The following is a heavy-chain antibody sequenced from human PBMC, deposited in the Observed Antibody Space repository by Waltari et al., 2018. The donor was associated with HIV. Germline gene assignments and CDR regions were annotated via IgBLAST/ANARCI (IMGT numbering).Heavy chain of an antibody. V-gene: IGHV3-15*01. Sequence: EVQLVESGGGLVKPGGSLRLSCAACGFTFSNAWVGWVRQAPGKGLEWVGRNKSKSDGGTTYAAPVKGRFIISRNDSKNMLYLQMKSLKTEDTAVYYCRTSSDYGDPPVDYWGQGALVTVSS. J-gene: IGHJ4*02. CDR1: GFTFSNAW. CDR3: RTSSDYGDPPVDY. D-gene: IGHD4-17*01. CDR2: NKSKSDGGTT.